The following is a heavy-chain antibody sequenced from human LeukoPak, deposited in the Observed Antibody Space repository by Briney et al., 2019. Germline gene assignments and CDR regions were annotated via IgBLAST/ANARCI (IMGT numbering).Heavy chain of an antibody. CDR2: ISGSGGIT. CDR1: GFTFSSYD. J-gene: IGHJ4*02. Sequence: PGGSLRLSCAASGFTFSSYDMSWVRQAPGKGLEWVSAISGSGGITYYPDSEKGRFTVSRDNSKNTLYLQMNSLRAEDTAIYYCAYSDHFDNWGQGTLVTVSS. D-gene: IGHD4-17*01. CDR3: AYSDHFDN. V-gene: IGHV3-23*01.